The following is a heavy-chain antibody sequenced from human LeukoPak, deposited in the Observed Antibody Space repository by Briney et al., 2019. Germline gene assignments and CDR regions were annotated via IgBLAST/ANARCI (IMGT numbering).Heavy chain of an antibody. Sequence: SGGSVRLSCAASGFTFSSYAMSWVRQAPGEGLEWVSAISGSAGSTYYADSVKGRFTISRDNSKNTLYLQMNSLRAEDTAVYYCAKGGYCSGGSCYNNWFDPWGQGTLVTVSS. CDR3: AKGGYCSGGSCYNNWFDP. J-gene: IGHJ5*02. CDR2: ISGSAGST. V-gene: IGHV3-23*01. D-gene: IGHD2-15*01. CDR1: GFTFSSYA.